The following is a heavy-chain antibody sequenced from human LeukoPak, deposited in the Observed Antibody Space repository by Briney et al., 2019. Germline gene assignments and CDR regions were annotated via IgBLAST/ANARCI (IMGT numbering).Heavy chain of an antibody. D-gene: IGHD3-9*01. CDR3: AKDNDILTGYYLSPVGY. CDR1: GFTFSSYS. J-gene: IGHJ4*02. CDR2: ISSSSSYI. Sequence: PGGSLRLSCAASGFTFSSYSMNWVRQAPGKGLEWVSSISSSSSYIYYADSVKGRFTISRDNSKNTLYLQMNSLRAEDTAVYYCAKDNDILTGYYLSPVGYWGQGTLVTVSS. V-gene: IGHV3-21*01.